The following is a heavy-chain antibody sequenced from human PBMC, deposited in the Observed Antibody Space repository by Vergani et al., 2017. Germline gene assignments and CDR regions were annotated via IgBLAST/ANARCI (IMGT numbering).Heavy chain of an antibody. D-gene: IGHD1-1*01. CDR3: ARSRTGFYYFDY. CDR1: GFTFSSYA. J-gene: IGHJ4*02. V-gene: IGHV4-31*02. Sequence: VQLLESGGGLVQPGGSLRLSCAASGFTFSSYAMSWIRQHPGKGLEWIGYIYYSGSTYYNPSLKSRVTISVDTSKNQFSLKLSSVTAADTAVYYCARSRTGFYYFDYWGQGTLVTVSS. CDR2: IYYSGST.